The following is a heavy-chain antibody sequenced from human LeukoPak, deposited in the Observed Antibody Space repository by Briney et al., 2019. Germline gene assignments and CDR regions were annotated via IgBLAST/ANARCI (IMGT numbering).Heavy chain of an antibody. J-gene: IGHJ6*02. CDR2: INHSGST. V-gene: IGHV4-39*07. Sequence: SETLSLTCTVSGGSISGSSYYWGWIRQPPGKGLEWIGEINHSGSTNYNPSLKSRVTISVDTSKNQFSLKLSSVTAADTAVYYCARGHKDYVWGSYRGYYYYYGMDVWGQGTTVTVSS. CDR3: ARGHKDYVWGSYRGYYYYYGMDV. D-gene: IGHD3-16*02. CDR1: GGSISGSSYY.